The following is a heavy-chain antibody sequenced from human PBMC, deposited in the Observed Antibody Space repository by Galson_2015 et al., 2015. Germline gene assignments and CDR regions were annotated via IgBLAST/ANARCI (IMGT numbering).Heavy chain of an antibody. CDR2: IHSGGST. V-gene: IGHV4-59*02. Sequence: SETLSLTCTVSGGSVNNTFWSWIRQPPGKGLEWLGFIHSGGSTKHNPSLKSQATMSVDTSKNQVSLNLNSVTDADTAIYYCARDGRILTEHLDAFDIWGPGTMVTVSS. CDR1: GGSVNNTF. D-gene: IGHD3-9*01. J-gene: IGHJ3*02. CDR3: ARDGRILTEHLDAFDI.